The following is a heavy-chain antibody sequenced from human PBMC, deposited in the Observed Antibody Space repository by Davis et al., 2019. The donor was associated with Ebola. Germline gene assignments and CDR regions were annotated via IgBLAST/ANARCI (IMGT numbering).Heavy chain of an antibody. Sequence: GGSLRLSCAASGFTFSSYGMHWVRQAPGKGLEWVAVISYDGSNKYYADSVKGRFTISRDNSKNTLYLKMNSLRAEDTAVYYCAKDKGKYKYYFDYWGQGTLVTVSS. CDR2: ISYDGSNK. D-gene: IGHD1-1*01. J-gene: IGHJ4*02. CDR1: GFTFSSYG. CDR3: AKDKGKYKYYFDY. V-gene: IGHV3-30*18.